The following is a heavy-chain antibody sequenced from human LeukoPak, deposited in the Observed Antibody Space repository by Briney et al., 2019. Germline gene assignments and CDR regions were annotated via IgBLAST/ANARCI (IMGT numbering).Heavy chain of an antibody. V-gene: IGHV4-39*01. J-gene: IGHJ4*02. Sequence: SETLSLTCTVSGGSISSSSYYWGWIRQPPGKGLEWIGSIDYSGSTYYNPSRKSRVTISVDTSKNQFSLMLSSVTAADTAVYYCARHDSSGYYIFDYWGQGTLVTVSS. D-gene: IGHD3-22*01. CDR1: GGSISSSSYY. CDR2: IDYSGST. CDR3: ARHDSSGYYIFDY.